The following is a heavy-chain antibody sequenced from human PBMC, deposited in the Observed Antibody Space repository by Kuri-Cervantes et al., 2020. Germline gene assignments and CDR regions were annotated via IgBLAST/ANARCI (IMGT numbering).Heavy chain of an antibody. D-gene: IGHD5-24*01. CDR2: INPNSGGT. J-gene: IGHJ4*02. CDR1: GYTFTGCY. V-gene: IGHV1-2*02. Sequence: ASVKVSCKASGYTFTGCYMHWVRQAPGQGLEWMGWINPNSGGTNYAQKFQGRVTMTRDTSISTAYMELSRLRSDDTAVYYCARSRDGYNRFLDYWGQGTLVTVSS. CDR3: ARSRDGYNRFLDY.